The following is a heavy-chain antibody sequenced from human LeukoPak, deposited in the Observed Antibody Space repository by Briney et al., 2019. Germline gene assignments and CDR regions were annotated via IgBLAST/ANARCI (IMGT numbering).Heavy chain of an antibody. V-gene: IGHV3-23*01. CDR1: GFTFSSYA. CDR3: AKDGLANIAAAGYFQH. J-gene: IGHJ1*01. Sequence: GGSLGLSCAASGFTFSSYAMSWVRQAPGKGLEWVSAISGSGGSTYYADSVKGRFTISRDNSKNTLYLQMNSLRAEDTAVYYCAKDGLANIAAAGYFQHWGQGTLVTVSS. D-gene: IGHD6-13*01. CDR2: ISGSGGST.